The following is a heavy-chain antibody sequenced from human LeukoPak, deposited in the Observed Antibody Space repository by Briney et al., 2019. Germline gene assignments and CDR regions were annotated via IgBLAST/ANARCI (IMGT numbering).Heavy chain of an antibody. CDR1: GFTFSSYE. J-gene: IGHJ5*02. Sequence: HPGGSLRLSCAASGFTFSSYEMNWVRQAPGKGLEWVSYISSSGSTIYYADSVKGRFTISRDNAKNSLYLQMNSLRAEDAAVYYCARVGTMVRGDPWGQGTLSPSPQ. CDR3: ARVGTMVRGDP. D-gene: IGHD3-10*01. CDR2: ISSSGSTI. V-gene: IGHV3-48*03.